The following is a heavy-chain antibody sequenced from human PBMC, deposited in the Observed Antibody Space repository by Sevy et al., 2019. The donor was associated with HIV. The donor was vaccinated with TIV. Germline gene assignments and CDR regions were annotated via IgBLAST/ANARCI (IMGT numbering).Heavy chain of an antibody. CDR2: ISYDGSNK. CDR1: GFTFSSYA. Sequence: GGSLRLSCAASGFTFSSYAMHWVRQAPGKGLEWVAVISYDGSNKYYAVSVKGRFTISRDNSKNTLYLQMNSLRAEDTAVYYCARDGRQIFGVVISYYMDVWGKGTTVTVSS. CDR3: ARDGRQIFGVVISYYMDV. V-gene: IGHV3-30-3*01. D-gene: IGHD3-3*01. J-gene: IGHJ6*03.